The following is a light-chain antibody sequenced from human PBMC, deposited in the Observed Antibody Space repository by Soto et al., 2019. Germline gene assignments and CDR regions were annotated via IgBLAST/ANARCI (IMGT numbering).Light chain of an antibody. J-gene: IGKJ4*01. CDR1: QGIRSW. CDR2: AAS. CDR3: QQANSFPPT. Sequence: DLQMTQSPSSVSASVGDRVTITCRSSQGIRSWLAWYQQKPGKAPKLLIYAASNLQSGVPSRFSGSGSGTDFTLTISSLQPEDFATYYCQQANSFPPTFGGGTKVEIK. V-gene: IGKV1-12*01.